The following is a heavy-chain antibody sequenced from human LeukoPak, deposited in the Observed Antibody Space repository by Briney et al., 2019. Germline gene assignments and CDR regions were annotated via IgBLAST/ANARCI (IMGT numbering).Heavy chain of an antibody. CDR2: INPNSGGT. Sequence: ASVKVSCKASGYTFTGYYMHWVRQAPGQGLEWMGWINPNSGGTNYAQKFQGRVTMTRDTSISTAYMGLSRLRSDDTAVYYCARDALVDASGDYWGQGTLVTVSS. J-gene: IGHJ4*02. CDR1: GYTFTGYY. D-gene: IGHD6-6*01. V-gene: IGHV1-2*02. CDR3: ARDALVDASGDY.